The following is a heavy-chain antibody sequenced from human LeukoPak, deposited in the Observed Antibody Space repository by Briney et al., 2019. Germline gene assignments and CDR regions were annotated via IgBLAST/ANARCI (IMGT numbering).Heavy chain of an antibody. Sequence: GGSLRLSCAASGFTFSSYAMSWVRQAPGKGLEWVSAISGSGGSTYYADSVKGRFTISRDNSKNTLYLQMNSLRAEDTAVNYCAKGVQQLGWGDWFDPWGQGTLVTVSS. CDR3: AKGVQQLGWGDWFDP. CDR1: GFTFSSYA. V-gene: IGHV3-23*01. D-gene: IGHD6-13*01. J-gene: IGHJ5*02. CDR2: ISGSGGST.